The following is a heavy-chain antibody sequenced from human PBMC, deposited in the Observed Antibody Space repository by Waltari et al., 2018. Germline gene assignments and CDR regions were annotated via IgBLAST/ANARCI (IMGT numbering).Heavy chain of an antibody. J-gene: IGHJ4*02. V-gene: IGHV4-31*03. Sequence: QVHLQESGPGLVNPSQTLSLTCTVSGGSVSSCGYSLTCFRHRPGEALEWIGHIYNTWNTDYNPSLRSRVDISLDTSENQFSLKGNLLTAADTAVYYCARDLKYTNGWYEMPVWGQGTLVTVSS. CDR3: ARDLKYTNGWYEMPV. D-gene: IGHD6-13*01. CDR1: GGSVSSCGYS. CDR2: IYNTWNT.